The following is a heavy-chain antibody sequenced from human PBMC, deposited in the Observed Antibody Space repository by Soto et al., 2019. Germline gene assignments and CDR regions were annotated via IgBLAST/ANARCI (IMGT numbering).Heavy chain of an antibody. CDR3: ARLSRSGSYWVDY. J-gene: IGHJ4*02. CDR1: GGSISSSSYY. D-gene: IGHD6-13*01. V-gene: IGHV4-39*01. Sequence: SETLSLTCTVSGGSISSSSYYWGWIRQPPGKGLEWIGSIYYSGSTYYNPSLKSRVTISVDTSKNQFSLKLSSVTAADTAVDYCARLSRSGSYWVDYWGQGTLVTVSS. CDR2: IYYSGST.